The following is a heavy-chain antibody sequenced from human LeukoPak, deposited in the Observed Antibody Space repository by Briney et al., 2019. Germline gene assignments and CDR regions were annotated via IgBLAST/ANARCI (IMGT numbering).Heavy chain of an antibody. CDR1: GGSISSYY. J-gene: IGHJ4*02. CDR3: ARDHCSGGSCYSHYFDY. CDR2: IYTSGST. V-gene: IGHV4-4*07. D-gene: IGHD2-15*01. Sequence: SETLSLTCTGSGGSISSYYWSWIRQPAGKGLEWIGRIYTSGSTNYNPSLKSRVTMSVDTSKNQFSLKLSSVTAADTAVYYCARDHCSGGSCYSHYFDYWGQGTLVTVSS.